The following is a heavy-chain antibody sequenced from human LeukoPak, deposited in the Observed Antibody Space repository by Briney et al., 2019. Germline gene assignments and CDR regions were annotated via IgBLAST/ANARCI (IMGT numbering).Heavy chain of an antibody. V-gene: IGHV1-2*02. D-gene: IGHD6-19*01. CDR3: ARNSAVAGISLGY. Sequence: ASVKVSCKASGYTFTGYYMHWVRQAPGQGLEWMGWINPNSGGTNYAQKFQGRVTMTRDTSISTAYMELSRLRSDDTAVYYCARNSAVAGISLGYWGQGTLVTVSS. J-gene: IGHJ4*02. CDR1: GYTFTGYY. CDR2: INPNSGGT.